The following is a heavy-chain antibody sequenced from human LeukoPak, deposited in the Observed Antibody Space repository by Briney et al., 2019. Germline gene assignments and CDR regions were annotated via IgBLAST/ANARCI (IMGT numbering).Heavy chain of an antibody. J-gene: IGHJ4*02. CDR1: GVAFFTLT. Sequence: GGSLRLSCVASGVAFFTLTMNWVRQAPGKGLEWLSSIVYSGTSMYYADSVRGRFTISRDNTKNSVYLQMSSLRAEDTAVYYCASVISCSGSSCVDYWGQGIQVAVST. CDR2: IVYSGTSM. CDR3: ASVISCSGSSCVDY. D-gene: IGHD2-15*01. V-gene: IGHV3-21*01.